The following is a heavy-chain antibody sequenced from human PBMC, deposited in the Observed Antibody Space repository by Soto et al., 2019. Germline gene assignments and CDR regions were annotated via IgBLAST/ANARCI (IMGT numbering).Heavy chain of an antibody. CDR3: ARGVSHTAMVNYHSYYGMDV. CDR1: GGTFSSYA. J-gene: IGHJ6*02. V-gene: IGHV1-69*13. Sequence: SVKVSCKASGGTFSSYAISWVRQAPGQGLEWMGGIIPIFGTANYAQKFQGRVTITADESTSTAYMELSSLRSEDTAVYYCARGVSHTAMVNYHSYYGMDVWGQGTTVTVSS. D-gene: IGHD5-18*01. CDR2: IIPIFGTA.